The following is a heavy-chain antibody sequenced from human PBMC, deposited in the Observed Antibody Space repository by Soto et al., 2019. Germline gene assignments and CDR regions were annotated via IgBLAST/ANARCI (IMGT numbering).Heavy chain of an antibody. Sequence: PSETLYLTCAVYGGSFSGYYWSWIRQPPGKGLEWIGEINHSGSTNYNPSLKSRVTISVDTSKNQFSLKLSSVTAADTAVYYCARSKPVLLWFGESPYFDYWGQGTLVTVSS. V-gene: IGHV4-34*01. CDR3: ARSKPVLLWFGESPYFDY. J-gene: IGHJ4*02. D-gene: IGHD3-10*01. CDR2: INHSGST. CDR1: GGSFSGYY.